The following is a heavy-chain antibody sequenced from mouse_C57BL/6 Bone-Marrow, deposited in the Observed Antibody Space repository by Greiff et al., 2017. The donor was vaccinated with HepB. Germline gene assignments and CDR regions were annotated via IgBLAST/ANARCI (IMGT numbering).Heavy chain of an antibody. CDR3: AREPDYYGSSPWFAY. CDR1: GYTFTSYD. J-gene: IGHJ3*01. CDR2: IYPRDGST. Sequence: VQLQQSGPELVKPGASVKLSCKASGYTFTSYDINWVKQRPGQGLEWIGWIYPRDGSTKYNEKFKGQATLTVDTSSSTAYMELHSLTSEDSAVYFCAREPDYYGSSPWFAYWGQGTLVTVSA. V-gene: IGHV1-85*01. D-gene: IGHD1-1*01.